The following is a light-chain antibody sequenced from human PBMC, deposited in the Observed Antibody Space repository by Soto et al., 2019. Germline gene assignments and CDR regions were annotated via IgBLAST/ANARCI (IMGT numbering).Light chain of an antibody. V-gene: IGLV2-14*01. J-gene: IGLJ1*01. CDR1: SSDVGGYNY. CDR2: EVS. Sequence: QSVLTQPASVSGSPGQSITISCTGTSSDVGGYNYVSWYQQHPGKAPKLMIYEVSNRPSGVSNRFSGSKSGNTASLTISGLQAEDEADYYCSSYTSSSTLVXGTGTKLTVL. CDR3: SSYTSSSTLV.